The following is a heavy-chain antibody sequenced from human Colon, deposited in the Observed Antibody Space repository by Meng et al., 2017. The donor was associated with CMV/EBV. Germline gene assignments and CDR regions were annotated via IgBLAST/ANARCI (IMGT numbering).Heavy chain of an antibody. V-gene: IGHV1-8*02. J-gene: IGHJ4*02. D-gene: IGHD2-15*01. CDR1: FSNYD. CDR3: ARTLIAHRYCSGGSCYVGY. CDR2: MNPDSGNT. Sequence: FSNYDIIWVRQPSGQGPEWMGWMNPDSGNTGYAQKFQGRVTMTGDTSISTAYMELSSLTSDDTAMYYCARTLIAHRYCSGGSCYVGYWGQGSLVTVSS.